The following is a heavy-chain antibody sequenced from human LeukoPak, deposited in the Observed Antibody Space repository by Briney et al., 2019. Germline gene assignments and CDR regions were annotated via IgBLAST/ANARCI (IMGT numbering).Heavy chain of an antibody. J-gene: IGHJ1*01. CDR2: ISGTGGNT. CDR3: AKIGPQVVGDVGFAEYFQL. CDR1: GFTFSSYA. Sequence: GGSLRLSCAASGFTFSSYAMSWVRQAPGKGLEWVSTISGTGGNTYYADSVKGRFTITRDNSKNTLYLQMNSLRAEDTAVYYCAKIGPQVVGDVGFAEYFQLWGQGTLVTVSS. D-gene: IGHD2-15*01. V-gene: IGHV3-23*01.